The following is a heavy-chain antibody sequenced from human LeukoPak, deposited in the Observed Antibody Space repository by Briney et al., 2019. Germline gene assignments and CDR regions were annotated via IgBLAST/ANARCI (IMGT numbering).Heavy chain of an antibody. V-gene: IGHV3-21*01. CDR1: QFTFSTYS. CDR2: ISSSYSI. Sequence: GGSLRLSCVASQFTFSTYSMSWVRQAPGKGLEWVSSISSSYSISYADSVKGRFTISRDNSKNTLYLQMNSLRAEDTAVYYCARAREGAIPDYWGQGTLVTVSS. CDR3: ARAREGAIPDY. J-gene: IGHJ4*02. D-gene: IGHD1-26*01.